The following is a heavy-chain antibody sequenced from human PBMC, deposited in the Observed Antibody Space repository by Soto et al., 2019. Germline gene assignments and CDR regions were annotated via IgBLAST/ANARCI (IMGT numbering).Heavy chain of an antibody. CDR2: IGTAGDT. Sequence: GGSLRLSCAASGFTFSSYDMHWVRQATGKGLEWVSAIGTAGDTYYPGSVKGRFTISRENAKNSLYLQMNSLRAEDTAVYYCARMPNAGQIAAAGTWDYYYGMDVWGQGTTVTVSS. D-gene: IGHD6-13*01. CDR1: GFTFSSYD. CDR3: ARMPNAGQIAAAGTWDYYYGMDV. V-gene: IGHV3-13*01. J-gene: IGHJ6*02.